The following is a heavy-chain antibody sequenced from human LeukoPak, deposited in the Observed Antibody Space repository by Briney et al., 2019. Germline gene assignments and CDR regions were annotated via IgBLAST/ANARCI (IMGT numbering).Heavy chain of an antibody. Sequence: GGSLRLSCTASGFTLSNYWMTWVRQAPGKGLEWVSYISSSSSTIYYADSVKGRFTISRDNAKNSLYLQMNSLRAEDTAVYYCARDFRGRGRRIDYWGQGTLVTVSS. CDR1: GFTLSNYW. J-gene: IGHJ4*02. D-gene: IGHD2-15*01. CDR2: ISSSSSTI. CDR3: ARDFRGRGRRIDY. V-gene: IGHV3-48*01.